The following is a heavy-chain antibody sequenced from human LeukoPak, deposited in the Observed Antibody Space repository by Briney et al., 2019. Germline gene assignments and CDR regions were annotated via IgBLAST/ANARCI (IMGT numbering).Heavy chain of an antibody. Sequence: ASVKVSCKASGYTFTSYGISWVRQAPGQGLEWMGWISAYSGNTNYAQKLQGRVTMTTDTSTSTAYMELRSLRSDDTAVYYCARDYRGDSSGWYATDYWSQGTLVTVSS. CDR3: ARDYRGDSSGWYATDY. J-gene: IGHJ4*02. V-gene: IGHV1-18*04. CDR2: ISAYSGNT. CDR1: GYTFTSYG. D-gene: IGHD6-19*01.